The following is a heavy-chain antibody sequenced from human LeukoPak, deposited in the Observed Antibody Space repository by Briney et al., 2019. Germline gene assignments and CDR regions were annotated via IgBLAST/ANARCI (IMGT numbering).Heavy chain of an antibody. CDR3: AREGGGGGYYSDSYGHPHFDC. J-gene: IGHJ4*02. Sequence: GGSLRLSCAASGFTFDDYAMHWVRQAPGKGLEWVSGISWNSGSIGYADSVKGRFTISRDNAKNSLYLQMDSLRAEDTAVYYCAREGGGGGYYSDSYGHPHFDCWGPGTLVTVSS. CDR1: GFTFDDYA. CDR2: ISWNSGSI. V-gene: IGHV3-9*01. D-gene: IGHD3-22*01.